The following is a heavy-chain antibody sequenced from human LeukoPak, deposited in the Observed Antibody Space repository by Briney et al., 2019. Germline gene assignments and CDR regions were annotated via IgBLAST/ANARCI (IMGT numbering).Heavy chain of an antibody. CDR1: GGSVSSDS. Sequence: NPSETLSLTCTVSGGSVSSDSWNWIRQPPGKGLEWIGYIYNTGSSNHNPSLKNRVTISFDKSKSQLSLNLSSVTAADTAIYYCARHGKMNLVRGAFWYFDLWGRGTLVTVSS. J-gene: IGHJ2*01. CDR2: IYNTGSS. D-gene: IGHD3-10*01. V-gene: IGHV4-59*08. CDR3: ARHGKMNLVRGAFWYFDL.